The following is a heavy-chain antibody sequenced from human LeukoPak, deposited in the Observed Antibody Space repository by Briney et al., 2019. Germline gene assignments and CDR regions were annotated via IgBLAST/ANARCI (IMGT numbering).Heavy chain of an antibody. CDR3: ARKYDYVWGSYRGGFDY. CDR1: GGSISSSSYY. CDR2: IYYSGST. D-gene: IGHD3-16*02. J-gene: IGHJ4*02. Sequence: SETLSLTCTVSGGSISSSSYYWGWIRQPPGKGLEWIGSIYYSGSTYYNPSLKSRVTISVDTSKNQFSLKLSSVTAADTAVYYCARKYDYVWGSYRGGFDYWGQGTLVTVSS. V-gene: IGHV4-39*07.